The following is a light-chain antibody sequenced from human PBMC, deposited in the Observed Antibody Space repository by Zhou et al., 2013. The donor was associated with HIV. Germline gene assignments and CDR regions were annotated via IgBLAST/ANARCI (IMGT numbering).Light chain of an antibody. V-gene: IGKV1-NL1*01. Sequence: DIQMTQSPSSLSASVGDRVTITCRASQGISNSLAWYQQKPGKAPKLLLYGASRLESGVPSRFSGSGSGTDYTLTISSLQPEDFATYYCQQYYSTLLWTFGQGTKVEIK. CDR1: QGISNS. J-gene: IGKJ1*01. CDR3: QQYYSTLLWT. CDR2: GAS.